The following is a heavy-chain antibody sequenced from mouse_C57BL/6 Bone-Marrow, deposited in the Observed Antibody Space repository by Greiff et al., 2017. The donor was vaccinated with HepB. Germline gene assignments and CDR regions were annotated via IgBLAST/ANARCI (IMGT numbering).Heavy chain of an antibody. Sequence: VKLQESGAELVRPGASVTLSCKASGYTFTDYEMHWVKQTPVHGLEWIGAIDPDTGGTAYNQKFKGKAILTADKSSSTAYMELRSLTSEDSAVYYCTRRGYYYGSSPRGEGYWGQGTTLTVSS. D-gene: IGHD1-1*01. V-gene: IGHV1-15*01. J-gene: IGHJ2*01. CDR3: TRRGYYYGSSPRGEGY. CDR2: IDPDTGGT. CDR1: GYTFTDYE.